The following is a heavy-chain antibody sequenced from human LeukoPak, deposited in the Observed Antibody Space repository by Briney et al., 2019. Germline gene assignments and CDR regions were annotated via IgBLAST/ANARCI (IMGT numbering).Heavy chain of an antibody. CDR3: ASSTAFDI. Sequence: ASVKVSCKASGYTFTGYYMHWVRQAPGQGPEWMGWMNPNSGNTGYAQKFQGRVTMTRNTSISTAYMELSSLRSEDTAVYYCASSTAFDIWGQGTMVTVSS. CDR2: MNPNSGNT. V-gene: IGHV1-8*02. CDR1: GYTFTGYY. J-gene: IGHJ3*02. D-gene: IGHD2-2*01.